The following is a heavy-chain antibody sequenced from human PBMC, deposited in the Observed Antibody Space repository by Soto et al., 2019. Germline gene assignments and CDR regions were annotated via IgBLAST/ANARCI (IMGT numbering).Heavy chain of an antibody. CDR2: ISGSGGST. J-gene: IGHJ6*02. D-gene: IGHD2-21*01. CDR3: AKGIGTYYYYGMDV. V-gene: IGHV3-23*01. Sequence: LRLSCAASGFTFSSYAMSWVRQAPGKGLEWASAISGSGGSTYYADSVKGRFTISRDNSKNTLYLQMNSLRAEDTAAYYCAKGIGTYYYYGMDVWGQGTTVTVSS. CDR1: GFTFSSYA.